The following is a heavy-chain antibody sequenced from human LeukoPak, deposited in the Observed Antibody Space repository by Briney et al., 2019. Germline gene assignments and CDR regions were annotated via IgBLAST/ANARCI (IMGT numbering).Heavy chain of an antibody. CDR2: INNDGTYT. CDR3: GREIEAPGKTLDY. CDR1: GFTSSSYW. J-gene: IGHJ4*02. Sequence: PGGSLRLSCAVSGFTSSSYWMHWVRQAPGKGLVWVSRINNDGTYTVYADSVKGRFTISGDNAKNTLYLQMNSLRPEDTAVYYCGREIEAPGKTLDYWGQGTLVTVSS. V-gene: IGHV3-74*01.